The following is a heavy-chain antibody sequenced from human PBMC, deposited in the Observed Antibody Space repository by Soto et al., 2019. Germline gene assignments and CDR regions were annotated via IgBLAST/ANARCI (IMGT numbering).Heavy chain of an antibody. V-gene: IGHV4-59*01. Sequence: LSLTCTVSNGSISTYYWTWVRQPPGKGLEWIGYVYYSGSTNYNPSLKSRVGMSIDTSKNQFSLELKSVTAADTATYYCVRDYLLTGFDTWGQGTLVTVSS. CDR3: VRDYLLTGFDT. CDR2: VYYSGST. CDR1: NGSISTYY. D-gene: IGHD3-9*01. J-gene: IGHJ5*02.